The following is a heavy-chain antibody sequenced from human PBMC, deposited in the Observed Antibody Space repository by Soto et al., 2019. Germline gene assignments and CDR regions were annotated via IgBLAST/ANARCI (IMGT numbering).Heavy chain of an antibody. CDR1: GFTFDDYA. J-gene: IGHJ3*02. CDR2: ISWNSGSI. Sequence: GGSLRLSCAASGFTFDDYAMRWVRQAPGKGLEWVSGISWNSGSIGYADSVKGRFTISRDNAKNSLYLQMNSLRAEDTALYYCARYREDAFDIWGQGTMVTVSS. V-gene: IGHV3-9*01. CDR3: ARYREDAFDI. D-gene: IGHD2-2*02.